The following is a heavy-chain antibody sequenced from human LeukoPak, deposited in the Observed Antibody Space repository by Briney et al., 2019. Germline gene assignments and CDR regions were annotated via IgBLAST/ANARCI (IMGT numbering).Heavy chain of an antibody. V-gene: IGHV3-23*01. D-gene: IGHD3-10*01. CDR1: GFSFSNVG. Sequence: PGGSLRLSCAASGFSFSNVGMTWVRQAPGKGLEWVSAISGDGGDTYYADSVKGRFTISRDNFRNTLYLQMYSLRVADTAVYYCAKDSTLKWFAQLGEGYLDRWGQGTLVTVSS. CDR2: ISGDGGDT. CDR3: AKDSTLKWFAQLGEGYLDR. J-gene: IGHJ5*02.